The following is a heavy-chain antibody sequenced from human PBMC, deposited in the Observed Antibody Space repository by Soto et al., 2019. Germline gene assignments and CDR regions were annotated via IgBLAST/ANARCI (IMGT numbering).Heavy chain of an antibody. D-gene: IGHD3-10*01. V-gene: IGHV4-34*01. J-gene: IGHJ6*02. CDR1: GGSFSGYY. Sequence: LSLTCAVYGGSFSGYYWSWIRQPPGKGLEWIGEINHSGSTNYNPSLKSRVTISVDTSKNQFSLKLSSVTAADTAVYYCARVVRGVTLYYYYYGMDVWGQGTTVTVSS. CDR2: INHSGST. CDR3: ARVVRGVTLYYYYYGMDV.